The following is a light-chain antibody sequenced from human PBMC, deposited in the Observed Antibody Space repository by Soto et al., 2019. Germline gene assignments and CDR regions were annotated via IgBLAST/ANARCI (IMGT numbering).Light chain of an antibody. V-gene: IGKV3-20*01. CDR2: GAS. CDR1: QSASSSY. Sequence: DIVLTHSPGTLSLSPAERATLSCRASQSASSSYLAWYQQRPGQAPRLLIYGASSRATGIPDRFSGSGSGTDFTLTISRLEPEDFAVYYCQQYVSSLTFGQVSNVDI. CDR3: QQYVSSLT. J-gene: IGKJ1*01.